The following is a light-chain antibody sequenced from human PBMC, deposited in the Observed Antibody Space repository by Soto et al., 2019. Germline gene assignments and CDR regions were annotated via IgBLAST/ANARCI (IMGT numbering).Light chain of an antibody. Sequence: QSVLTQPPSASGTPGQRVTISCSGSSSNIGSNYVYWYQHLPGTAPKLLIYRNNQRPSGVPDRISGSKSGTSASLAISGLRSEDEADYYCASWDGNLSGHVFGTRTKLTVL. CDR2: RNN. J-gene: IGLJ1*01. V-gene: IGLV1-47*01. CDR1: SSNIGSNY. CDR3: ASWDGNLSGHV.